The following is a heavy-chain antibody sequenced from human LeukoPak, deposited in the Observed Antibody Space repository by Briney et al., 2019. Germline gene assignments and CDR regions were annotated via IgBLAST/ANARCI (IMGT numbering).Heavy chain of an antibody. CDR3: AKDRGDHPFVDY. Sequence: PGRSLRLSCAASGFTFSSYGMHWVRQAPGKGLEWVAVISYDGSNKYYADSVKGRFTISRDNSKNTLYLQMNSLRAEDTAVYYCAKDRGDHPFVDYWGQGTLVTVSS. D-gene: IGHD4-17*01. V-gene: IGHV3-30*18. J-gene: IGHJ4*02. CDR1: GFTFSSYG. CDR2: ISYDGSNK.